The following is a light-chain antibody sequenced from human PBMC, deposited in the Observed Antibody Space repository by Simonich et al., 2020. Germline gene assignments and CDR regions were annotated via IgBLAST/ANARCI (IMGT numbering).Light chain of an antibody. CDR1: QSVLYSSNNKNY. CDR2: RVS. V-gene: IGKV4-1*01. J-gene: IGKJ1*01. Sequence: DIVMTQSPDSLAVSLGERATINCKSSQSVLYSSNNKNYLAWYQQKPGQPPKLPIYRVSTRESGVPDRFSGSGSGTDFTLTISSLQAEDVAVYYCQQYYSTPRTFGQGTKVEIK. CDR3: QQYYSTPRT.